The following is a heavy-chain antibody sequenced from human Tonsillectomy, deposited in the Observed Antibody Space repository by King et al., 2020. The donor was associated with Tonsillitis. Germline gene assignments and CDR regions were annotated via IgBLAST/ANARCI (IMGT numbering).Heavy chain of an antibody. J-gene: IGHJ4*02. CDR3: ARGGRDSGSPGRVDY. Sequence: VQLQESGPGLVKPSETLSLTCTVSGGSISSYYWNWIRQPPGKELEWIGYIYYSGGTNYNPSLKMRVTISADTSQNQFSLKLTPVTAADTAVYYCARGGRDSGSPGRVDYWGQGTLVTVSS. CDR1: GGSISSYY. D-gene: IGHD1-26*01. V-gene: IGHV4-59*01. CDR2: IYYSGGT.